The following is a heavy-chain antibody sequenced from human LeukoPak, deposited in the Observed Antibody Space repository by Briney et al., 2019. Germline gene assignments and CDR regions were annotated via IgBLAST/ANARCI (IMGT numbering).Heavy chain of an antibody. J-gene: IGHJ3*02. V-gene: IGHV4-59*01. D-gene: IGHD3-22*01. CDR3: ARARNYYDSSGFYYEGDAFDI. CDR1: GGSISSYY. CDR2: IYSSGST. Sequence: ASETLSLTCTVSGGSISSYYWRWIRQPPGKGLEWLGYIYSSGSTNFNPSLKSRVIISVDPSKNQFSLKLSSVTAADTAVYYCARARNYYDSSGFYYEGDAFDIWGQGTMVTVSS.